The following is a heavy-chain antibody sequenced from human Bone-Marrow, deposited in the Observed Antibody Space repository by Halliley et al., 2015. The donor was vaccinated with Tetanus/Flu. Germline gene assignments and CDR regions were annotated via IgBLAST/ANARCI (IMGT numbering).Heavy chain of an antibody. CDR2: ISYRGST. V-gene: IGHV4-39*01. CDR3: SRRVVGGWFDY. Sequence: GGMGDISYRGSTFTNPSLKSRAPIPRDTSKNQLSLKLTAVPAADTAVYYCSRRVVGGWFDYWGQGTLVTVSS. D-gene: IGHD6-19*01. J-gene: IGHJ4*02.